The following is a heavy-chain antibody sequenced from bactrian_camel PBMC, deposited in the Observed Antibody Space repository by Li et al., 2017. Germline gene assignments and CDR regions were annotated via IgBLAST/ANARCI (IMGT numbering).Heavy chain of an antibody. CDR1: GWTFSRYW. Sequence: HVQLVESGGGLVQPGGSLRLSCAYSGWTFSRYWMYWVRQAPGKGLEWVSYIQIDGSSTSYADSVKGRFTISRDNAKNTVYLQMNSLKIEDTAVYYCALGSSRQATMTARGKGTHVTVS. V-gene: IGHV3S1*01. D-gene: IGHD3*01. CDR2: IQIDGSST. J-gene: IGHJ4*01.